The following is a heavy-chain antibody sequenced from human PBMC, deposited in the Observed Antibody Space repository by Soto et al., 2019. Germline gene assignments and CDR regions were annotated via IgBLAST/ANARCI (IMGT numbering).Heavy chain of an antibody. Sequence: QVQLQESGPGLVKPSETLPLTCTVSGASMSDYYGSWIRQSPGKGLEHIGYMHYSWSANYNHSLESRVTISMNTSKNQNSLKLTSVVAADTYIDYCARSWHTFAGVVWGQGILVTVSS. CDR1: GASMSDYY. CDR3: ARSWHTFAGVV. CDR2: MHYSWSA. V-gene: IGHV4-59*01. D-gene: IGHD3-16*01. J-gene: IGHJ4*02.